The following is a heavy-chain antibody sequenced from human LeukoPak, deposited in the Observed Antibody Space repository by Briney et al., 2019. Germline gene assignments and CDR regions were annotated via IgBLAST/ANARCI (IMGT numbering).Heavy chain of an antibody. Sequence: SETLSLTCAVYGGSFSGYYWSWIRQPPGKGLEWIGEINHSGSTNYNPSLKSRVTISVDTSKNQFSLKLSSVTAADTAVYYCATIAAAGTRAFDIWGQGTMVTVSS. D-gene: IGHD6-13*01. CDR3: ATIAAAGTRAFDI. V-gene: IGHV4-34*01. CDR1: GGSFSGYY. CDR2: INHSGST. J-gene: IGHJ3*02.